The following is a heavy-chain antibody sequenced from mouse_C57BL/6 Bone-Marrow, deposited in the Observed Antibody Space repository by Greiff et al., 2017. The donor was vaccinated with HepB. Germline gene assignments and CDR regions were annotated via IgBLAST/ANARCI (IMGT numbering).Heavy chain of an antibody. D-gene: IGHD1-3*01. V-gene: IGHV14-4*01. Sequence: EVQLQQSGAELVRPGASVKLSCTASGFNIKDDYMHWVKQRPEQGLEWIGWIDPENGYTEYASKFQGKATITADTSSNTAYLQLSSLTSEDTAVYYCTTLFFSSPYYFDYWGQGTTLTVSS. CDR2: IDPENGYT. J-gene: IGHJ2*01. CDR1: GFNIKDDY. CDR3: TTLFFSSPYYFDY.